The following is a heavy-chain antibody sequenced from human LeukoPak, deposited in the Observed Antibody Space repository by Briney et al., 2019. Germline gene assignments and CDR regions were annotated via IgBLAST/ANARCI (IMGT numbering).Heavy chain of an antibody. V-gene: IGHV3-7*01. CDR2: ITQDGSEK. Sequence: GGSLRLSCAASGFTFSSYWMSWVRQAPGKGLEWVAKITQDGSEKYYVDSVKGRFTISRDNAKNSLYLQMNSLRAEDTAVYYCARDLGDSSGYYYTGDIDYWGQGTLVTVSS. CDR3: ARDLGDSSGYYYTGDIDY. D-gene: IGHD3-22*01. CDR1: GFTFSSYW. J-gene: IGHJ4*02.